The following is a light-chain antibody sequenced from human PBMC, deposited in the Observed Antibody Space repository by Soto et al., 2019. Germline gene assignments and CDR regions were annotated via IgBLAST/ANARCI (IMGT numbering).Light chain of an antibody. CDR2: EVS. Sequence: QSALTQPASVCGSPGQSITISCTGTSSDVGGYNYVSWYQQYPGKAPKLMIYEVSNRPSGVSNRFSASKSGNTASLTISGLQAEDEADYYCSSYTSSSTRVFGTGTKVTVL. CDR1: SSDVGGYNY. CDR3: SSYTSSSTRV. V-gene: IGLV2-14*01. J-gene: IGLJ1*01.